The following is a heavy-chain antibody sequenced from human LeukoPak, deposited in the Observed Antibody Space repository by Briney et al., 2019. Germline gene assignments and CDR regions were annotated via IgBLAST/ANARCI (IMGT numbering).Heavy chain of an antibody. CDR1: GYTFTSYY. CDR2: ITPSSGGT. CDR3: AKVASTTRRHDAFDI. V-gene: IGHV1-2*02. J-gene: IGHJ3*02. D-gene: IGHD1-1*01. Sequence: ASVKVSCKASGYTFTSYYIHWVRQAPGQGLEWMGWITPSSGGTIYAQKFQGRVTMTRDMSISTAYMELSRLRSDDTAVYYCAKVASTTRRHDAFDIWGQGTLVTVSS.